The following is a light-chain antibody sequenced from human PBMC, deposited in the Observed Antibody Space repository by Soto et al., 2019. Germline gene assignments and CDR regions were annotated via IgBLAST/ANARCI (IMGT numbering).Light chain of an antibody. CDR3: SSYAGSNNFGV. V-gene: IGLV2-8*01. CDR1: SSDVGGYRY. CDR2: EVS. Sequence: QSALTQPPSASGSPGQSVTISCTGTSSDVGGYRYVSWYQQHPGKAPQLVIYEVSKRPSGVPDRFSGSKSGNTASLTVSGLQAEDEADYYCSSYAGSNNFGVFGTGTKLTIL. J-gene: IGLJ1*01.